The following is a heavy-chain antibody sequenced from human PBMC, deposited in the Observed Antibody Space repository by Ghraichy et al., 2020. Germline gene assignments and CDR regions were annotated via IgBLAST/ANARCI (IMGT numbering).Heavy chain of an antibody. CDR3: ARDRSGIAPLHDAFDI. D-gene: IGHD6-6*01. CDR2: INPNSGGT. CDR1: GYTFTGYY. Sequence: ASVKVSCKASGYTFTGYYMHWVRQAPGQGLEWMGWINPNSGGTNYAQKFQGRVTMTRDTSISTAYMELSRLRSDDTAVYYCARDRSGIAPLHDAFDIWGQGTMVTVSS. J-gene: IGHJ3*02. V-gene: IGHV1-2*02.